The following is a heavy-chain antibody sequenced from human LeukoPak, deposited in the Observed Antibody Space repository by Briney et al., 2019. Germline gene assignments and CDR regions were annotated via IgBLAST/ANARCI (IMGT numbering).Heavy chain of an antibody. V-gene: IGHV4-30-2*01. D-gene: IGHD3-10*01. CDR3: ARVDMVRVLIVMSYYGMDV. CDR1: GGSISSGGYS. J-gene: IGHJ6*02. CDR2: IYHSGST. Sequence: SQTLSLTCAVSGGSISSGGYSWSWIRQPPGKGLEWIGYIYHSGSTYYNPSLKSRVTISVDRSKNQFSLKLSSVTAADTAVYYCARVDMVRVLIVMSYYGMDVWGQGTTVTVSS.